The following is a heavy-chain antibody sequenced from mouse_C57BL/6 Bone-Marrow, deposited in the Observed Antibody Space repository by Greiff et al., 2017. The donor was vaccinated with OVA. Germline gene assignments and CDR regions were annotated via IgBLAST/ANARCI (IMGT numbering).Heavy chain of an antibody. CDR2: GQGLEWIG. CDR3: SEDSAVYYCAWGRWVTWFAY. D-gene: IGHD2-3*01. V-gene: IGHV1-87*01. CDR1: YTFSRRVH. Sequence: VQLQESGPELARPWASVKISCQAFYTFSRRVHFAIRDTNYWMQWVKQRPGQGLEWIGAISPGHGDTRYNQKFKGKAKLTADKFASTAYMQLSSLTSEDSAVYYCAWGRWVTWFAYWGQGTLVTVSA. J-gene: IGHJ3*01.